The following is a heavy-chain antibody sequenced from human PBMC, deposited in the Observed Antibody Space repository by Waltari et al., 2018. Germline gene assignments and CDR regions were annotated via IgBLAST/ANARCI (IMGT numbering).Heavy chain of an antibody. CDR3: AGDKFSVSQLLGWYYGMDV. CDR1: GGTFSSYA. D-gene: IGHD6-19*01. V-gene: IGHV1-69*15. Sequence: QVQLVQSGAEVKKPGSSVKVSCTASGGTFSSYAISWVRQAPGQGLEWMGRLIPIFGTANYAQKVQGRVTITADESTGTGYKGLSSLRSEDTAVFYCAGDKFSVSQLLGWYYGMDVWGQGTTVTVSS. J-gene: IGHJ6*02. CDR2: LIPIFGTA.